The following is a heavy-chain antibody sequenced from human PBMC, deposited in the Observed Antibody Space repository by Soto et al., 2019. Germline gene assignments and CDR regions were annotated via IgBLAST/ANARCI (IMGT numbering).Heavy chain of an antibody. D-gene: IGHD4-17*01. CDR3: VCGDHRGY. CDR1: GFAFNTYT. CDR2: IGWSGSDM. Sequence: EVQLVASGGGLVKPGGSLGLSCAASGFAFNTYTMNWVRQAPGKGLEWVSSIGWSGSDMYYADSVTRRFTISRDNAENSLYLQMSSLRAEDTAVYYGVCGDHRGYWGQGTLVTVSS. V-gene: IGHV3-21*01. J-gene: IGHJ4*02.